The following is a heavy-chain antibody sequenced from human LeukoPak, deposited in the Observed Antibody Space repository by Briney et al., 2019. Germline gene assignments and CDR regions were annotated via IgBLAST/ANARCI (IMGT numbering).Heavy chain of an antibody. J-gene: IGHJ4*02. CDR2: IYYSGST. D-gene: IGHD6-19*01. CDR3: ARGVLRSGPVAGTGRYYFDY. Sequence: MPSETLSLTCAVSGYSISSGIYYWGWIRQHPGKGLEWIGYIYYSGSTYYNPSLKSRVTISVDTSKNQFSLKLSSVTAADTAVYYCARGVLRSGPVAGTGRYYFDYWGQGTLVTVSS. CDR1: GYSISSGIYY. V-gene: IGHV4-31*11.